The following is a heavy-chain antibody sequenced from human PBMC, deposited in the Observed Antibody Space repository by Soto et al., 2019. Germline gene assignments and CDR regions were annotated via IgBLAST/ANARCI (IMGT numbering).Heavy chain of an antibody. D-gene: IGHD4-17*01. CDR2: INPGNDNT. V-gene: IGHV1-3*01. J-gene: IGHJ4*01. Sequence: GASVKVSCKASGYTFNTYTLHWVRQAPGQRLEWMGWINPGNDNTKYSQKFQDRVTFTSDTSASTAYMELSSLRSEDTAVYYCARDDESLGDYPRYSDYWG. CDR1: GYTFNTYT. CDR3: ARDDESLGDYPRYSDY.